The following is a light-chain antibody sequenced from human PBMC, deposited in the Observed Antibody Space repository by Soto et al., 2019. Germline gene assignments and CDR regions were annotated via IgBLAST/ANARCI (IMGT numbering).Light chain of an antibody. V-gene: IGKV1-39*01. CDR1: QSISSY. J-gene: IGKJ5*01. CDR2: AAS. Sequence: DIQITQSPSSLSASVGDRVTITCRASQSISSYLNWYQQKPGKAPKLLIYAASSLQSGVPSRFSGSGSGTEFTLTISSLQPEDFANYYCQQSYSTHPITFGQGTRLEIK. CDR3: QQSYSTHPIT.